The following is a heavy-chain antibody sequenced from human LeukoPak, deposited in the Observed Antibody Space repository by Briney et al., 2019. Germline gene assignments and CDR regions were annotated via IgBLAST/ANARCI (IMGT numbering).Heavy chain of an antibody. D-gene: IGHD6-19*01. CDR3: ARDGGYSSGWPFDY. CDR1: GGSISSYY. V-gene: IGHV4-59*12. Sequence: SETLSLTCTVSGGSISSYYWSWIRQPPGKGLEWIGYIYYSGSTNYNPSLKSRVTISVDTSKNQFSLKLSSVTAADTAVYYCARDGGYSSGWPFDYWGQGTLVTVSS. CDR2: IYYSGST. J-gene: IGHJ4*02.